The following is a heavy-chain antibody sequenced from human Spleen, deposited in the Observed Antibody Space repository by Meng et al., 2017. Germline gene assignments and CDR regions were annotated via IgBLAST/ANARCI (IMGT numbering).Heavy chain of an antibody. J-gene: IGHJ4*02. CDR3: ARDPAGIAVVAGFRGLLDY. V-gene: IGHV3-21*01. D-gene: IGHD6-19*01. CDR1: GFFFGNAW. CDR2: ISSSSSYI. Sequence: GESLKISCVASGFFFGNAWMNWVRQAPGKGLEWVSSISSSSSYIYYADSVKGRFTISRDNAKNSLYLQMNSLRAEDTAVYYCARDPAGIAVVAGFRGLLDYWGQGTLVTVSS.